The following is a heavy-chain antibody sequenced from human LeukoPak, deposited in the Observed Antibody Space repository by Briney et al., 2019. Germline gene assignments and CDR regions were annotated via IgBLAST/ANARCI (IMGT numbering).Heavy chain of an antibody. CDR3: ARGPPYIVVVTAIGFFDY. CDR1: CGSISSGDYY. V-gene: IGHV4-30-4*01. D-gene: IGHD2-21*02. Sequence: PSQTLSLTCTVSCGSISSGDYYWSWIRQPPGKGLEWIGYIYYSGSTYYNPSLKSRVTISVDTSKNQFSLKLSSVTAADTAVSYCARGPPYIVVVTAIGFFDYWGQGTLVTVSS. J-gene: IGHJ4*02. CDR2: IYYSGST.